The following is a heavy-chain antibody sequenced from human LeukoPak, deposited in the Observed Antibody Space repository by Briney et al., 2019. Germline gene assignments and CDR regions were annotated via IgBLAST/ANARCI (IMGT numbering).Heavy chain of an antibody. CDR3: ARAIAVAAPGFDY. CDR2: IYHSGST. CDR1: GYSISSGYY. J-gene: IGHJ4*02. V-gene: IGHV4-38-2*02. Sequence: SETLSLTCTVSGYSISSGYYWGWIRQPPGKGLEWIGSIYHSGSTYYNPSLKSRVTISVDTSKNQFSLKLSSVTAADTAVYYCARAIAVAAPGFDYWGQGTLVTVSS. D-gene: IGHD6-19*01.